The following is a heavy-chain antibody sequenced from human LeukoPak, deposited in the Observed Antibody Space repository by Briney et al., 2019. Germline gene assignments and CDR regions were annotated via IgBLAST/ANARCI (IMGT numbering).Heavy chain of an antibody. V-gene: IGHV4-4*07. CDR1: GGSISSYY. D-gene: IGHD6-13*01. CDR3: ARVAAAGTPNHYYYYYYMDV. J-gene: IGHJ6*03. Sequence: NPSETLSLTCTVSGGSISSYYWSWIRQPAGKGLEWIGRIYTSGSTNYNPSLKSRVTMSVDTSKNQFSLKLSSVTAADTAVYYCARVAAAGTPNHYYYYYYMDVWGKGTTVTISS. CDR2: IYTSGST.